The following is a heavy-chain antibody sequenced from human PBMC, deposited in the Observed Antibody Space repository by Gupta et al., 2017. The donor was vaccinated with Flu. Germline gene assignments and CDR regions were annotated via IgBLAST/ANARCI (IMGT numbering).Heavy chain of an antibody. J-gene: IGHJ4*02. V-gene: IGHV3-23*01. CDR2: KSSSSDLR. Sequence: EVQLLESGVGLVQPGGSLILSCSASGFTFRCYAITCVRQAPRKALEWVSIKSSSSDLRKYEDIMKGQFTVSRDNSKSTVYLKMNSMGANDTAVYFGAKKRLDYSGAQHVFDYWGQGTLATVSS. CDR1: GFTFRCYA. CDR3: AKKRLDYSGAQHVFDY. D-gene: IGHD2-15*01.